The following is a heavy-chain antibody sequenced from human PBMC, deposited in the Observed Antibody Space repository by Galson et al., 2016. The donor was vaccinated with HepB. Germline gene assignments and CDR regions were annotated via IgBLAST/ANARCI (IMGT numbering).Heavy chain of an antibody. V-gene: IGHV4-34*01. CDR3: ATLERRPSGHYYFDS. J-gene: IGHJ4*02. CDR1: RASLNNNY. D-gene: IGHD3-22*01. CDR2: ITHSGDI. Sequence: ETLSLTCVVYRASLNNNYWSWVRQPPGKGLEWLGEITHSGDINYNPSLKSRVTLSADTSSSQFSLKMTSVTAADTAMYYCATLERRPSGHYYFDSWGQGTLVTVSS.